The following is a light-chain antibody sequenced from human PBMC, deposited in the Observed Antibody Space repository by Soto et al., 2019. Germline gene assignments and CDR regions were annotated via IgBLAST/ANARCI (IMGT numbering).Light chain of an antibody. J-gene: IGLJ2*01. Sequence: QSALTQPASVSGTPGQSITISCTGTSSDVGGYNYVSWYQQHPGKAPKLMIYDVNNRPSGVSYRFSGSKSGNTASLTISGLQAEDEADYYCSSSTSSSTLVVFGGGTKLTVL. CDR1: SSDVGGYNY. CDR3: SSSTSSSTLVV. CDR2: DVN. V-gene: IGLV2-14*01.